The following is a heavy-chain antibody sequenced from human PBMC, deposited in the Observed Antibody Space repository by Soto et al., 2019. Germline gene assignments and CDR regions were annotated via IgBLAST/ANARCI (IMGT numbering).Heavy chain of an antibody. D-gene: IGHD3-10*01. J-gene: IGHJ4*02. CDR2: FIPIFVSA. Sequence: SVKVSCKASGGTVSSYAITWVRQAPGKGLEWMGVFIPIFVSANYAPKCQGRITITADESTSTAYMELSGLTSEDTAIYYCARDVSSDTTGFRGYDLWGQGTQVTVSS. CDR1: GGTVSSYA. V-gene: IGHV1-69*13. CDR3: ARDVSSDTTGFRGYDL.